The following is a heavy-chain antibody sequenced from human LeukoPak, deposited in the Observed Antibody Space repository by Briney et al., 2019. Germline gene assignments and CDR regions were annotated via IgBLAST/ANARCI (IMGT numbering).Heavy chain of an antibody. D-gene: IGHD3-22*01. CDR1: GFTVYTNY. V-gene: IGHV3-53*01. CDR2: IYSGGNT. J-gene: IGHJ4*02. CDR3: VSDISGYNYLNC. Sequence: GGSLRLSCVASGFTVYTNYMGWVRQAPAKGLQWVSVIYSGGNTYYTDSVKGRFTISRDNSKNTLYLQMNSLRAEDTAVYFCVSDISGYNYLNCWGQGTLVTVSS.